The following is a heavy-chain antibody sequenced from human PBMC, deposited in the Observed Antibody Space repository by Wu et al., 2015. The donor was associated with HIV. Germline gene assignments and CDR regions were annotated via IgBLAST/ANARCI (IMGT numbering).Heavy chain of an antibody. CDR3: ARGDRFYAILTGYSKNWFDP. Sequence: QVQLVQSGAEMKKPGASVKVSCTASGYTFTDYNVYWVRQVPGQGLQWMGNINANSGRTNYAENFQGRVAMTRDTSVNTVYLELETLTSDDTALYFCARGDRFYAILTGYSKNWFDPWGQGTLVSVSS. V-gene: IGHV1-2*02. J-gene: IGHJ5*02. CDR2: INANSGRT. D-gene: IGHD3-9*01. CDR1: GYTFTDYN.